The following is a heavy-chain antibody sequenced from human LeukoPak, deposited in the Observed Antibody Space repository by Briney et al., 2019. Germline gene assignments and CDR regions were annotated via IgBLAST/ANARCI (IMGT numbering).Heavy chain of an antibody. CDR1: GGSFSGYY. CDR3: AKGGNSGWNFVDY. V-gene: IGHV4-34*01. CDR2: INHSGST. D-gene: IGHD6-19*01. J-gene: IGHJ4*02. Sequence: PSETLSLTCAVYGGSFSGYYWSWIRQPPGKGLEWIGEINHSGSTNYNPSLKSRVTISVDTSKNQFSLKLSSVTAADTAVYYCAKGGNSGWNFVDYWGQGTLVTVSS.